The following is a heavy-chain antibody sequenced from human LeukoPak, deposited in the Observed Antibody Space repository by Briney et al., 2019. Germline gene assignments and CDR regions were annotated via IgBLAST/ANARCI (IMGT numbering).Heavy chain of an antibody. CDR3: TTGGSLAVAPHQYYFDY. D-gene: IGHD6-19*01. V-gene: IGHV3-7*03. J-gene: IGHJ4*02. CDR2: IKQDGSER. Sequence: PGGSLRLSCAASGFTFSIYWMSWVRQAPGKGLEWVANIKQDGSERYYVDSVKGRFTLSRDNAKNSLYLQMNSLRAEDTAVYYCTTGGSLAVAPHQYYFDYWGQGTLVTVSS. CDR1: GFTFSIYW.